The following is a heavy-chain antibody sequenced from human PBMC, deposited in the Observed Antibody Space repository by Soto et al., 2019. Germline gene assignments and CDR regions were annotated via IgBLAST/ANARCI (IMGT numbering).Heavy chain of an antibody. CDR2: ISYDGSNK. CDR3: AKVPLGARYYYYGMDV. Sequence: GGSLRLSCAASGFRLSSYGMHWVRQAPGKGLEWVAVISYDGSNKYYADSVKGRFTISRDNSKNTLYLQMNSLRAEDTAVYYCAKVPLGARYYYYGMDVWGQGTTVTVSS. CDR1: GFRLSSYG. V-gene: IGHV3-30*18. J-gene: IGHJ6*02. D-gene: IGHD3-16*01.